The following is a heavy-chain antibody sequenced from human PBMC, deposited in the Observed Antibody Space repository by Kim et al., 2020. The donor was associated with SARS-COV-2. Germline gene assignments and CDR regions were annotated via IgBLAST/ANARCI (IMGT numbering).Heavy chain of an antibody. Sequence: VDSVKGRFTISRDNAKNSLYLQMNSLRAEDTAVYYCASGCSSTSCYEEDYWGQGTLVTVSS. J-gene: IGHJ4*02. CDR3: ASGCSSTSCYEEDY. D-gene: IGHD2-2*01. V-gene: IGHV3-7*03.